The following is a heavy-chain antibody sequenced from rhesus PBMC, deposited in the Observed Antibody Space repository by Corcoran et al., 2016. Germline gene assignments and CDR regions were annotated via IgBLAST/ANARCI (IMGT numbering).Heavy chain of an antibody. J-gene: IGHJ4*01. CDR1: GAPISRYW. D-gene: IGHD2-2*01. V-gene: IGHV4-80*01. Sequence: QVQLQESGPGLVKPSETLSLTCAVSGAPISRYWWSWIRQPLGKGMGWIGEINDNTGNPNHNPPLKRPVTISKDASMNQFSLKLSSVTVADPAVYYCVRPDACFGGGQGVLVTVSS. CDR2: INDNTGNP. CDR3: VRPDACFG.